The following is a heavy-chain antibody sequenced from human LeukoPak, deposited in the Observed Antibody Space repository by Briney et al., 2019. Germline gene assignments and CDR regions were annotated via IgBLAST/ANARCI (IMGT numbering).Heavy chain of an antibody. V-gene: IGHV1-69*01. D-gene: IGHD3-22*01. CDR2: IIPIFGTA. Sequence: GSSVKVSCKASGGTFSSYAISWVRQAPGQGLEWMGGIIPIFGTANYAQKFQGRVTITADESTSTAYMELSSLRSEDTAVYYCARGLFYYDSSGYYYYYYYMDAWGKGTTVTVSS. CDR1: GGTFSSYA. J-gene: IGHJ6*03. CDR3: ARGLFYYDSSGYYYYYYYMDA.